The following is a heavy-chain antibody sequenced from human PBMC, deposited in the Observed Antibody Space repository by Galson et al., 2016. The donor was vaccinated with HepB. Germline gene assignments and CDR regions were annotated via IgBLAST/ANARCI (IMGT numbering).Heavy chain of an antibody. CDR1: GYNFLGYG. V-gene: IGHV1-18*01. Sequence: SVKVSCKASGYNFLGYGISWVRQAPGQGLEWMGWISAFNGNTKYAQNLQGRFTMTTDTSTTTASMELRSLRPDDTAIYFCARGAYSTGWYDLWGQGTLLTVSS. J-gene: IGHJ5*01. D-gene: IGHD2-8*02. CDR2: ISAFNGNT. CDR3: ARGAYSTGWYDL.